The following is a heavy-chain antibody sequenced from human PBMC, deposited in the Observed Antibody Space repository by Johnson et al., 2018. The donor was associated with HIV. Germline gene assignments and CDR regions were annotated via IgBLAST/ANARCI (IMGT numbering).Heavy chain of an antibody. CDR1: GFTFNSYA. J-gene: IGHJ3*02. D-gene: IGHD2-8*02. Sequence: VQLVESGGGLAQPGGSLRLSCAASGFTFNSYAMSWVRQAPGKGLEWVSAISGGSTYYADSVKGRFTISRDNSKNTLYLQMNSLRAEDTAVYYCARGPGGFGAFDIWGQGTMVTVSS. CDR3: ARGPGGFGAFDI. CDR2: ISGGST. V-gene: IGHV3-23*04.